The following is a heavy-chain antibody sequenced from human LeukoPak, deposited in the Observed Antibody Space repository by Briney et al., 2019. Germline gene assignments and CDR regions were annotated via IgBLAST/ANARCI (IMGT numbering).Heavy chain of an antibody. CDR3: TRHAIIAAAGRLYYYGMDV. CDR1: GFTFSGSA. CDR2: IRSKANSYAT. D-gene: IGHD6-13*01. J-gene: IGHJ6*04. V-gene: IGHV3-73*01. Sequence: GGSLKLSCAASGFTFSGSAMHWVRQASGEGLEWVGRIRSKANSYATAYAASVKGRVTISRDDSKNTAYLQMNSLKTEDTAVYYCTRHAIIAAAGRLYYYGMDVWGKGTTVTVSS.